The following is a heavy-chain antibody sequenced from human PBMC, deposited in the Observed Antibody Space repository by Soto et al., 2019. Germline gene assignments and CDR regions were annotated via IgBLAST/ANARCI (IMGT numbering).Heavy chain of an antibody. V-gene: IGHV3-23*01. CDR2: ISGSGGST. J-gene: IGHJ4*02. Sequence: PGGSLRLSCAASGFTFSSYAMSWVRQAPGKGLEWVSAISGSGGSTYYADSVKGRFTISRGNSKNTLYLQMNSLRAEDTAVYYCAKAKYSSSYRSIIDYWGQGSLVTV. CDR3: AKAKYSSSYRSIIDY. D-gene: IGHD6-6*01. CDR1: GFTFSSYA.